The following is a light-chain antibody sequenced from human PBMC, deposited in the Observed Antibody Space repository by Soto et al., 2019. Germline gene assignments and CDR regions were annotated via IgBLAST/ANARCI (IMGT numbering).Light chain of an antibody. CDR1: ISR. V-gene: IGLV2-18*02. J-gene: IGLJ1*01. CDR2: EVS. CDR3: SSYTSTNTYI. Sequence: QSVLTQPPSVSGSPGQSVTISCTGTISRVSWYQQPPGTAPKLLIYEVSNRPSGVPDRFSGSKSGNTASLTISGLQSEDEADYYCSSYTSTNTYIFGTGTKVTVL.